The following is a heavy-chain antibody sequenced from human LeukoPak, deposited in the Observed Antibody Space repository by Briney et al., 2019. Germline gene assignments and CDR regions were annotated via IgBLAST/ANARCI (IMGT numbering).Heavy chain of an antibody. D-gene: IGHD3-9*01. Sequence: GGSLRLSCAASGFTFSTYSMHWVRQAPGEGLEWVALISVDGSNENYADSVKGRFTISRDNSKNTLYLQMSSLRGEDTAVYYCARDFGWLSHFDYWGQGTLVSVSS. J-gene: IGHJ4*02. CDR3: ARDFGWLSHFDY. V-gene: IGHV3-30*03. CDR1: GFTFSTYS. CDR2: ISVDGSNE.